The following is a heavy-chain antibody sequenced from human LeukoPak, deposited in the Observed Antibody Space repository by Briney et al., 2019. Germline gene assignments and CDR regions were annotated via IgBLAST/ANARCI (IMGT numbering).Heavy chain of an antibody. V-gene: IGHV1-69*13. Sequence: PVASVKVSCTASGGTFSSYAISWVRQAPGQGLEWMGGIIPIFGTANYAQTFQGRVTITADESTSTAYMELSSLRSEDTAVYYCAREPWFGDTPLPDYWGQGTLVTVSS. CDR2: IIPIFGTA. D-gene: IGHD3-10*01. CDR3: AREPWFGDTPLPDY. CDR1: GGTFSSYA. J-gene: IGHJ4*02.